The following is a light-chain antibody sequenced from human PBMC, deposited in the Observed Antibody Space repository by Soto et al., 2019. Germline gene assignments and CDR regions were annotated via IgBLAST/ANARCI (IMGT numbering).Light chain of an antibody. CDR1: QGISSW. J-gene: IGKJ4*01. CDR3: QQANSLPPT. V-gene: IGKV1-12*01. Sequence: DIQMTQSPSSVSASVGDKVTISCRASQGISSWLAWYQQKPGTAPKLLIYAASRLQGGVPSRYSGSGSGTDFTLTISDLQPEDFATYYCQQANSLPPTFGGGTKVEI. CDR2: AAS.